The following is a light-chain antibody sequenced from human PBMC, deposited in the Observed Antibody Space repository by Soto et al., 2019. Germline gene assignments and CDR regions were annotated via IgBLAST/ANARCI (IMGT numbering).Light chain of an antibody. CDR2: GDI. J-gene: IGLJ1*01. Sequence: QSVLTQPPSVSGAPGQRVTISCTGTSSNIGAGYDVHWYQQLPGTAPKLLIYGDINRPSGVPDRFSGSKSGSSASLAITGLQAEDEADYYCQSYDSRLTAYVFGTGTKLTV. V-gene: IGLV1-40*01. CDR3: QSYDSRLTAYV. CDR1: SSNIGAGYD.